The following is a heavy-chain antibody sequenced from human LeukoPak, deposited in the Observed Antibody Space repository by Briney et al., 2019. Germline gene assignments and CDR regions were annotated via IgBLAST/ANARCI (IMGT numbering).Heavy chain of an antibody. J-gene: IGHJ6*03. D-gene: IGHD5-12*01. Sequence: ASVKVSCKASGYTFTSYDINWVRQATGQGLEWMGWMNPNSGNTGYAQKFQGRVTMTRNTSISTAYMELSSLRSEDTAVYYCARAYSGYDYYYYYYMDVWGKGTTVTVSS. CDR1: GYTFTSYD. CDR3: ARAYSGYDYYYYYYMDV. V-gene: IGHV1-8*01. CDR2: MNPNSGNT.